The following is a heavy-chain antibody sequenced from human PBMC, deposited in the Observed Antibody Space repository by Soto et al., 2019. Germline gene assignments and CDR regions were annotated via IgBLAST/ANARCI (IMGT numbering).Heavy chain of an antibody. D-gene: IGHD3-9*01. CDR2: INAGNGNT. CDR3: SRDLTSDY. Sequence: QVQLVQSGAEVKKPGASVKVSCKASGYTFTSYAMHWVRQAPGQSLEWMGWINAGNGNTKYSQKFQGRVTITRDTSASTAYMKLSSLRSEDTAVYYCSRDLTSDYWGQGTLVTVSS. CDR1: GYTFTSYA. V-gene: IGHV1-3*01. J-gene: IGHJ4*02.